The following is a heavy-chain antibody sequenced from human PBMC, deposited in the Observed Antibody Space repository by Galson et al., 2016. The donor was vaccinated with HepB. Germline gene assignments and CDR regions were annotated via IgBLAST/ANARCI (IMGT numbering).Heavy chain of an antibody. J-gene: IGHJ6*02. CDR3: ALNGMDV. Sequence: SLRLSCATSKFTFSGYDIHWVRQTPGKGLEWVAVMWFDEGSKYYADSVKGRFSISRDNSKNTLYLQMNSLRAEDTAVYYCALNGMDVWGQGITVTVSS. CDR2: MWFDEGSK. V-gene: IGHV3-33*01. CDR1: KFTFSGYD.